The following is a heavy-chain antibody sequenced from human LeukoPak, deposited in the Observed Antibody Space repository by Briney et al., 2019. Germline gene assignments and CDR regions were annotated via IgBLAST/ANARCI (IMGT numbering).Heavy chain of an antibody. CDR2: ISYDGSNK. Sequence: GGALRLSCAASGFTVSSNYMSWVGQAPGKGLEGVAVISYDGSNKYYADSVKGRFTIPRDNSKNTLYLQMNSLRAEDTAVYYGARDYDYYGSGSLAYCFDYWGQGPLVTVSS. D-gene: IGHD3-10*01. CDR1: GFTVSSNY. J-gene: IGHJ4*02. V-gene: IGHV3-30-3*01. CDR3: ARDYDYYGSGSLAYCFDY.